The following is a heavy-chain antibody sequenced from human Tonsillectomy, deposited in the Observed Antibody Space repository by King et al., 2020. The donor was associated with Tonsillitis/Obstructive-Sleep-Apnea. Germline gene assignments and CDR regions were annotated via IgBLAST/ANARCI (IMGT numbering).Heavy chain of an antibody. CDR3: ARGPYGSGGSCYLLYYYYYYMDV. CDR2: INHSGST. D-gene: IGHD2-15*01. CDR1: GGSFSGYY. V-gene: IGHV4-34*01. Sequence: VQLQQWGAGLLKPSETLSLTCAVYGGSFSGYYWSWIRQPPGKGLEWIGEINHSGSTNYNPSLKSRVTISVDTSKNQFSLKLSSVTAADTAVYYCARGPYGSGGSCYLLYYYYYYMDVWGKGTTVTVSS. J-gene: IGHJ6*03.